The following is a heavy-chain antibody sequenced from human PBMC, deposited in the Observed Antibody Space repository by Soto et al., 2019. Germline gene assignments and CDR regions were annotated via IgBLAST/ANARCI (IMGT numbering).Heavy chain of an antibody. CDR1: GFTFSSYA. CDR2: ISGSGGST. CDR3: AKDRALIVTTGYFDY. J-gene: IGHJ4*02. D-gene: IGHD3-22*01. V-gene: IGHV3-23*01. Sequence: GGSLRLSCAASGFTFSSYAMSWVRQAPGKGLEWVSAISGSGGSTYYADSVKGRFTISRDNSKNTLYLQMNSLRAEDTAVYYCAKDRALIVTTGYFDYWGQGTLVTVSS.